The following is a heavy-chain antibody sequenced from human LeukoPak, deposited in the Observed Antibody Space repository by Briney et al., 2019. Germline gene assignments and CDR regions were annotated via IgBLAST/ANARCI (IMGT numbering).Heavy chain of an antibody. J-gene: IGHJ5*02. CDR3: ARVVVPAAILGGRSLLNWFDP. CDR2: INPNSGGT. D-gene: IGHD2-2*02. CDR1: GYTFTGYY. V-gene: IGHV1-2*02. Sequence: ASVKVSCKASGYTFTGYYMHWVRQAPGQELEWMGWINPNSGGTNYAQKFQGRVTMTRDTSISTAYMELSRLRSDNTAVYYCARVVVPAAILGGRSLLNWFDPWGQGTLVTVSS.